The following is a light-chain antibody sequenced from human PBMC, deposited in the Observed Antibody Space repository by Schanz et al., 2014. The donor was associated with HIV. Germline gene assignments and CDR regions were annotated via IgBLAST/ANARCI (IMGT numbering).Light chain of an antibody. V-gene: IGLV1-40*01. CDR1: RSNIGAGFD. J-gene: IGLJ1*01. CDR3: QSYDSTLTLYV. CDR2: DNT. Sequence: QSVLTQPPSVSGAPGQRVTISCTGSRSNIGAGFDVHWYQQLPGASPKLLIYDNTKRPSGVPDRFFGSQSGTSASLAITGLQAEDEADYYCQSYDSTLTLYVFGTGTKLIVL.